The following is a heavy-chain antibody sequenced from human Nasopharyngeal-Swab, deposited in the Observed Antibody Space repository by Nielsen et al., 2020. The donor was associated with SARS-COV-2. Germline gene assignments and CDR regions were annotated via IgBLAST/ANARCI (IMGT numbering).Heavy chain of an antibody. V-gene: IGHV1-18*01. CDR3: ATYDSSTTDAFDI. J-gene: IGHJ3*02. Sequence: ASVKVSCKASGGTFSSYAISWVRQAPGQGLEWMGWISAYNGNTNYAQKLQGRVTMTTDTSTSTAYMELRSLRSDDTAVYYCATYDSSTTDAFDIWGQGTMVTVSS. D-gene: IGHD3-22*01. CDR1: GGTFSSYA. CDR2: ISAYNGNT.